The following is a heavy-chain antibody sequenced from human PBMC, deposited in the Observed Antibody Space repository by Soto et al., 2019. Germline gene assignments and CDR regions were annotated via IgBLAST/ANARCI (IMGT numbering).Heavy chain of an antibody. Sequence: EVQLVESGGGLVQPGGSLRRSCAASGFTFSSYSMNWVRQAPGKGLEWVSYISSSSSTIYYADSVKGRFTISRDNAKHSLYLQMNSLRAEDTAVYYCAREENIVVVVAAPDYWGKGTLVTVSS. CDR3: AREENIVVVVAAPDY. CDR2: ISSSSSTI. CDR1: GFTFSSYS. J-gene: IGHJ4*02. V-gene: IGHV3-48*01. D-gene: IGHD2-15*01.